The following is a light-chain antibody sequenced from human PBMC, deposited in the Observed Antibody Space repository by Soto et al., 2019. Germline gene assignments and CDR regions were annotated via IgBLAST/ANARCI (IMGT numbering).Light chain of an antibody. Sequence: DIQLTQSPSSLSASVGDRVTIACRASHNINNYLNWYQHRPGKAPKLLIYAASNLQGGVPSRFSGSGSVTDFTLTISSLQPEDCATYYWQQIDNTPMYSFGQGTKLEIK. CDR1: HNINNY. J-gene: IGKJ2*01. CDR3: QQIDNTPMYS. V-gene: IGKV1-39*01. CDR2: AAS.